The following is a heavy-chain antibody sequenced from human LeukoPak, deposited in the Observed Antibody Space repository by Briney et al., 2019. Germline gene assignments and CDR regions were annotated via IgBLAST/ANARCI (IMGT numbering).Heavy chain of an antibody. J-gene: IGHJ4*02. CDR2: INPNSGGT. CDR3: ARSRAHCTNGVCYSGYFDY. CDR1: GYTFTGYY. D-gene: IGHD2-8*01. Sequence: ASVKVSCKASGYTFTGYYMHWVRHAPGQGLEWMGWINPNSGGTNYAQKFQGRVTMTRDTSISTAYMELSRLRSDDTAVYYCARSRAHCTNGVCYSGYFDYWGQGTLVTVSS. V-gene: IGHV1-2*02.